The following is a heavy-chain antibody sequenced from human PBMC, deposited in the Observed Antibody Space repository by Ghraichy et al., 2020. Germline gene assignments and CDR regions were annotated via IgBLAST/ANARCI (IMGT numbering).Heavy chain of an antibody. CDR3: ARWDAYGDY. D-gene: IGHD3-16*01. V-gene: IGHV3-23*01. J-gene: IGHJ4*02. CDR1: GFTFSRYA. Sequence: GESLNISCAASGFTFSRYAITWVRQAPGKGLEWVSGISVSGGDTFYADSVKGRFTISRDNSKNTVHLQMNSLRTEDTAIYYCARWDAYGDYWGQGTLVTVSS. CDR2: ISVSGGDT.